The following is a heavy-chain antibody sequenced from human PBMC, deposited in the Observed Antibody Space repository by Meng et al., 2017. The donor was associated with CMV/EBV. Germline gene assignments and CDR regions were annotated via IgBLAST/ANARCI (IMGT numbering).Heavy chain of an antibody. J-gene: IGHJ4*02. CDR2: IYPSGST. CDR3: ARDSSGWYPHFDY. D-gene: IGHD6-19*01. CDR1: CGSIRSYS. Sequence: VPLPASGASLVKPSQTLSLPCTFSCGSIRSYSFSSLPQPAGTRLEWLGRIYPSGSTNYNPSLKSRVTMSVDTSKNQFSLKLSSVTAADTAVYYCARDSSGWYPHFDYWGQGTLVTVSS. V-gene: IGHV4-4*07.